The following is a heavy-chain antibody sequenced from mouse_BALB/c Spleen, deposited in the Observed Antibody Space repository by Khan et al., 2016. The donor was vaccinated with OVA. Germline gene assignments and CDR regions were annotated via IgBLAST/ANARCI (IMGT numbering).Heavy chain of an antibody. Sequence: EVELVESGGGLVQPGGSRKLSCAASGFTFSSFGIHWVRPAPKKGLAWVAYISSGSSTIYYVDTVKGRFTISRDNSKNTLFLQMTSLRSEDTAMYYCARSGGNFHWYFDVWGAGTSVTVSS. V-gene: IGHV5-17*02. CDR1: GFTFSSFG. J-gene: IGHJ1*01. CDR2: ISSGSSTI. D-gene: IGHD2-1*01. CDR3: ARSGGNFHWYFDV.